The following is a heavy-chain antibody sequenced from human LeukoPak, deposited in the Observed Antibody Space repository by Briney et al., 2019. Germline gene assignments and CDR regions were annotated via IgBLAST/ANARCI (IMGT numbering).Heavy chain of an antibody. D-gene: IGHD2-15*01. Sequence: ASVKVSCKASGYTFTSYGISWVRQAPGQGLEWMGWISAYNGNTNYAQKLQGRVTMTTDTSTSTAYMELRSLRSDDTAVYYCARDLVPVVAATPGSWGQGTLVTVSS. CDR1: GYTFTSYG. V-gene: IGHV1-18*01. J-gene: IGHJ4*02. CDR3: ARDLVPVVAATPGS. CDR2: ISAYNGNT.